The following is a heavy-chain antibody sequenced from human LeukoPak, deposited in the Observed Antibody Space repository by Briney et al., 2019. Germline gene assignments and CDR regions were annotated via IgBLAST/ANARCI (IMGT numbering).Heavy chain of an antibody. D-gene: IGHD3-10*01. CDR1: GYTFTIYD. CDR3: ARSPVGVRKKHDL. Sequence: ASVTVSFTSSGYTFTIYDINWVRQAPGQGLEWVGWMNPTSGHTGYVQKFQGRITMTRDTSVSAAYMELNSLTSEDTAVYYCARSPVGVRKKHDLWGQGTLVIVSS. V-gene: IGHV1-8*01. J-gene: IGHJ5*02. CDR2: MNPTSGHT.